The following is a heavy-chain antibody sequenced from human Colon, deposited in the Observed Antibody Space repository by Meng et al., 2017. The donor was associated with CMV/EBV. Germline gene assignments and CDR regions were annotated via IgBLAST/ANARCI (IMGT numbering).Heavy chain of an antibody. CDR3: AASVVEWLSSPFYGMDV. V-gene: IGHV1-58*01. J-gene: IGHJ6*02. CDR1: GVTFTSSA. CDR2: IVVGSGNT. Sequence: SVLVSCKASGVTFTSSAVQWVRQARGQRLEWIGWIVVGSGNTNYAQKFQERVTITRYMSTSTAYMELSSLRSEDTAVYYCAASVVEWLSSPFYGMDVWGQGTTVTVSS. D-gene: IGHD3-3*01.